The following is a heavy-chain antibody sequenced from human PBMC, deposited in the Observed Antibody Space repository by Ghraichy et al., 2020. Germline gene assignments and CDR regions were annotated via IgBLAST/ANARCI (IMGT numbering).Heavy chain of an antibody. V-gene: IGHV3-21*01. CDR2: ISSSSSYI. D-gene: IGHD6-13*01. CDR3: ARDRQEAYSSSWYYRGGEYDYGMDV. J-gene: IGHJ6*02. CDR1: GFTFSSYS. Sequence: GGSLRLSCAASGFTFSSYSMNWVRQAPGKGLEWVSSISSSSSYIYYADSVKGRFTISRDNAKNSLYLQMNSLRAEDTAVYYCARDRQEAYSSSWYYRGGEYDYGMDVWGQGTTVTVSS.